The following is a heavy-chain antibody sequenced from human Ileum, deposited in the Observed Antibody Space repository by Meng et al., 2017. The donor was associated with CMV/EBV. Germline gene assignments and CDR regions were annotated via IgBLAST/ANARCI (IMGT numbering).Heavy chain of an antibody. CDR2: INSDGNSR. V-gene: IGHV3-74*01. D-gene: IGHD1-26*01. CDR3: ARNPSGSYGDFQH. J-gene: IGHJ1*01. Sequence: GESLRLSCVASGFTFSSYWMNWVRQVPGKGLEWVSRINSDGNSRNYADSVKGRFTVSRDNAKNILYLQMNRLTADDTAMYYCARNPSGSYGDFQHWGQGTLVTVSS. CDR1: GFTFSSYW.